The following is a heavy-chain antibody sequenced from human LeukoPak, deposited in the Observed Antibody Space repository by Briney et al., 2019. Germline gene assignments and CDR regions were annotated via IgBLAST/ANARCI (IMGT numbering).Heavy chain of an antibody. D-gene: IGHD3-22*01. CDR2: INPNSGGT. CDR1: GYTFTGYY. V-gene: IGHV1-2*02. J-gene: IGHJ4*02. Sequence: AASVKVSCKASGYTFTGYYMHWVRQAPGQGLEWMGWINPNSGGTNYAQKFQGRVTMTRDTSISTAYMELSRLRSDDTAVYYCAREFRGYYDSSGYLDYWGQGTLVTVSS. CDR3: AREFRGYYDSSGYLDY.